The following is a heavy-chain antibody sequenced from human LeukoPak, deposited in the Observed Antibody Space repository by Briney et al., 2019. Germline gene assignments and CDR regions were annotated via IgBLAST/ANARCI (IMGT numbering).Heavy chain of an antibody. V-gene: IGHV4-31*03. CDR2: IYYSGST. D-gene: IGHD2-2*02. J-gene: IGHJ4*02. Sequence: PSETLSLTCTVSGGSISSGGYYWSWIRHHPGKCLEWIGYIYYSGSTYYNPSLKSRVTISVDTSKNQFSLKLSSVTAADTAVYYCARARGGFAVVPAAIGLWGQGTLVTVSS. CDR3: ARARGGFAVVPAAIGL. CDR1: GGSISSGGYY.